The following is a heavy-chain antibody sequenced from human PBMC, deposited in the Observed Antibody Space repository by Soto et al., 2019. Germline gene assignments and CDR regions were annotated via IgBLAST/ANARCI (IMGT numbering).Heavy chain of an antibody. CDR3: AKVPSAAPHFDN. CDR2: ISGSGTAT. CDR1: GFTFSNYV. D-gene: IGHD2-15*01. J-gene: IGHJ4*02. V-gene: IGHV3-23*01. Sequence: GGSLRLSCIASGFTFSNYVMSWVRQAPGRGLEWVSAISGSGTATYYTDSLKGRFTVSRDNSKNTLYLQMNNLGAEDTALYYCAKVPSAAPHFDNRGKGTLVTVSS.